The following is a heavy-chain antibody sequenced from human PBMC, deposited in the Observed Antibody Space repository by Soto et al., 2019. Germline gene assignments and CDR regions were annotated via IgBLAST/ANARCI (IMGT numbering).Heavy chain of an antibody. V-gene: IGHV3-23*01. CDR1: GFTFSIYG. CDR2: IDTSGGGT. J-gene: IGHJ4*02. CDR3: VKHITGTPRNYFDY. Sequence: GGSLRLSCAASGFTFSIYGMSWVRQAPGKGLEWVSGIDTSGGGTYHADSVKGRFTISRDNSRNTLYLQMNSLRAEDTAVYYCVKHITGTPRNYFDYWGQGTLVTVSS. D-gene: IGHD1-7*01.